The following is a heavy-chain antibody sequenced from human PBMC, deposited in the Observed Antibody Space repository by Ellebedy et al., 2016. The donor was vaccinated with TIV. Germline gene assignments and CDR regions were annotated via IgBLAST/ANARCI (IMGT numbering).Heavy chain of an antibody. Sequence: GESLKISCEASGSSLRRYAMNWVRQAPGKGLEWVAYISISSSNIHYAESVKGRFTISRDNAKNSLYLQMNSLRDEDTAVSYCAGDPSSGNNWYYYLEYWGQGTLGTVSS. D-gene: IGHD1-1*01. CDR3: AGDPSSGNNWYYYLEY. CDR2: ISISSSNI. J-gene: IGHJ4*02. CDR1: GSSLRRYA. V-gene: IGHV3-48*02.